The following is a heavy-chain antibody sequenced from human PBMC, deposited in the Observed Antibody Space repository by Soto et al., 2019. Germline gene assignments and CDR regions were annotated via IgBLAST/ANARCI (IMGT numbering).Heavy chain of an antibody. V-gene: IGHV3-21*01. D-gene: IGHD3-16*01. CDR1: GFTFSSYS. CDR3: ARDPPLRGTWDY. J-gene: IGHJ4*02. CDR2: ISSSSSYI. Sequence: GGSLRLSCAASGFTFSSYSMNWVRQAPGKGLEWVSSISSSSSYIYYADSVKGRFTISRDNAKNSLYLQMNSLRAEDTAVYYCARDPPLRGTWDYWGQGTLVTVSS.